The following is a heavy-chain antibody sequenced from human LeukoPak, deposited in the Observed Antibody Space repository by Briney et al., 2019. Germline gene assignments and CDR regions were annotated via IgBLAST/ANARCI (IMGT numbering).Heavy chain of an antibody. CDR2: ISSSGTTI. V-gene: IGHV3-48*03. CDR3: ARELRRWDDILTGWAY. D-gene: IGHD3-9*01. Sequence: PGGSLRLSCAASGFTFSSYEMNWVRQAPGKGLEWVSYISSSGTTIYYADSLKGRFTISRDNAKNSLYLQMNSLRAEDTAVYYCARELRRWDDILTGWAYWGQGTLVTVSS. J-gene: IGHJ4*02. CDR1: GFTFSSYE.